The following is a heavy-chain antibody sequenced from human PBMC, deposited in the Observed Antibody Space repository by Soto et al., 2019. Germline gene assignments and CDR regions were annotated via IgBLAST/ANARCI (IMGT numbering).Heavy chain of an antibody. Sequence: SGPTLVNPTQTLTLTCTFSGFSLSTSGMCVSWIRQPPGKALEWLARIDWDDDKYYSTSLKTRLTISKDTSKNQVVLTMTNMDPVDTATYYCARTRPLITIFGVAGYYFDYWGQGTLVTVSS. D-gene: IGHD3-3*01. V-gene: IGHV2-70*11. CDR3: ARTRPLITIFGVAGYYFDY. J-gene: IGHJ4*02. CDR2: IDWDDDK. CDR1: GFSLSTSGMC.